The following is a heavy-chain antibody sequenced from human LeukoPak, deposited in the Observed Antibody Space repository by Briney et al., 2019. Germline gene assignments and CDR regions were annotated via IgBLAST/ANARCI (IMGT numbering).Heavy chain of an antibody. CDR3: ARDLLGARGFLPENYYYYGMDV. V-gene: IGHV4-30-4*01. CDR2: IYYSGST. Sequence: SQTLPLTCTVSGGSISSGDYYWSWIRQPPGKGLEWIGYIYYSGSTYYNPSLKSRVTIPVDTSKNQFSLKLSSVTAADTAVYYCARDLLGARGFLPENYYYYGMDVWGQGTTVTVSS. D-gene: IGHD3-16*01. J-gene: IGHJ6*02. CDR1: GGSISSGDYY.